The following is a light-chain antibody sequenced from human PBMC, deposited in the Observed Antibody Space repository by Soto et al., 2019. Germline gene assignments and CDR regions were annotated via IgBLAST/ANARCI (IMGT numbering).Light chain of an antibody. CDR1: SSDVGGYDY. J-gene: IGLJ3*02. V-gene: IGLV2-8*01. Sequence: QSVLTQPPSASGSPGQSVTISCTGTSSDVGGYDYVSWYQQYPGKAPKLMIYEVSKRPSGVPDRFSGSRSGNTASLTVSGLQAEDEADYYCSSYAGNNKLVFGGGTKLTVL. CDR3: SSYAGNNKLV. CDR2: EVS.